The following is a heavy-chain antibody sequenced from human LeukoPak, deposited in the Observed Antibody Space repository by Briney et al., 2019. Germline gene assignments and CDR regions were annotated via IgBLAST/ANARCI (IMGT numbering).Heavy chain of an antibody. Sequence: GGSLRLSCGASGFTFNSYAMTWVRQAPGKGLEWVSSISGNGGSTYYTDSVKGRFTISRDNSKNTLYLQMNSLRAEDTAAYYCAKDLRVIVVTYYMDVWGKGTTVTVS. CDR2: ISGNGGST. V-gene: IGHV3-23*01. CDR3: AKDLRVIVVTYYMDV. CDR1: GFTFNSYA. J-gene: IGHJ6*03. D-gene: IGHD2-2*01.